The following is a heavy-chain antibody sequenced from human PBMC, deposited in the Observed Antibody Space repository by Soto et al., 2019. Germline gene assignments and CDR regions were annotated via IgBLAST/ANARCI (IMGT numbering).Heavy chain of an antibody. Sequence: GGSLRLSCAASGFTLSGYARDCIRQAPGKGLEYVSGISSNGVGTYYANSVQGRFTISRDNSKNTVYLQMGSLRPEDMAVYYCARRARPDFYYMDVWVKGTTVTVSS. V-gene: IGHV3-64*01. J-gene: IGHJ6*03. CDR3: ARRARPDFYYMDV. D-gene: IGHD6-6*01. CDR1: GFTLSGYA. CDR2: ISSNGVGT.